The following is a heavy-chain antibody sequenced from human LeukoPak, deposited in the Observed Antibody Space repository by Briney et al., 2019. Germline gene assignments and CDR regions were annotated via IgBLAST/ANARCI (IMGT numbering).Heavy chain of an antibody. CDR1: GGSISSGSYY. V-gene: IGHV4-39*01. CDR2: MYYSGSS. J-gene: IGHJ6*03. D-gene: IGHD3-9*01. Sequence: PSETLSLTCTVSGGSISSGSYYWGWIRQPPGKGLEWIGCMYYSGSSYYNPSLKSRVTISVDTSKNQFSLKLYSVTAADTAVYYCARGGSTLHSAGGHDIEFYYYYYMDVWGKGTTVTISS. CDR3: ARGGSTLHSAGGHDIEFYYYYYMDV.